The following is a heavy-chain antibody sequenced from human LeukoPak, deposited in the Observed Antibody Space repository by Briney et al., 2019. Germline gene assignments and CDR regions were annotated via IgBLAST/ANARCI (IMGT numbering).Heavy chain of an antibody. Sequence: PSETLSLTCTVSGGSISSYYWSWIRQPPGKGLEWIGYIYYSGSTNYNPSLKSRVTISVDTSKNQFSLKLSSVTAADTAVYYCARGGYGDHNYYYYGMDVWGQGTTVTVSS. CDR1: GGSISSYY. CDR3: ARGGYGDHNYYYYGMDV. D-gene: IGHD4-17*01. J-gene: IGHJ6*02. CDR2: IYYSGST. V-gene: IGHV4-59*01.